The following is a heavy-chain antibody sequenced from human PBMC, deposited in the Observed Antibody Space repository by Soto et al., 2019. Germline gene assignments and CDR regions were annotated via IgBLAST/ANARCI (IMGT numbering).Heavy chain of an antibody. J-gene: IGHJ5*02. CDR1: GGSISSGDYY. CDR3: ARGVSTYQLYNWFDP. Sequence: QVQLQESGPGLVKPSQTLSLTCTVSGGSISSGDYYWSWIRQHPGKGLEWIGYIYYSGSTYYNPSLKSRVTISVDTSKNQFSLQLSSVTAADTAVSYCARGVSTYQLYNWFDPWGQGTLVTVSS. V-gene: IGHV4-31*03. D-gene: IGHD2-2*01. CDR2: IYYSGST.